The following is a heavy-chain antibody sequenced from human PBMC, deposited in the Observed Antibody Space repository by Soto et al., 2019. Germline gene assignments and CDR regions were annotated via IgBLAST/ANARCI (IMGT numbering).Heavy chain of an antibody. CDR2: VNPSGGST. Sequence: SSVKVSCKASGYLFTAYSMHWVRLAPGQGLEWMGVVNPSGGSTKYAQNFQGRVTMTRDTSTTTIYMELSSLRSDDTAIYYCAREENCSGGTCYSEYFHRWGQGTLVTVSS. D-gene: IGHD2-15*01. CDR3: AREENCSGGTCYSEYFHR. CDR1: GYLFTAYS. V-gene: IGHV1-46*01. J-gene: IGHJ1*01.